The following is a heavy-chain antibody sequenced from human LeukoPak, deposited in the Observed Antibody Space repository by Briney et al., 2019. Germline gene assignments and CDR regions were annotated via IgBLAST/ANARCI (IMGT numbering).Heavy chain of an antibody. Sequence: GGSLRLSCAASGFTVSSNYMSWVRQAPGKGLEWVSVIYSGGSTYYADSVKGRFTISRDNSKNTLYLQMSSLRAEDTAVYYCVKARGIQLWLPGDYWGQGTLVTVSS. V-gene: IGHV3-66*01. CDR3: VKARGIQLWLPGDY. CDR1: GFTVSSNY. J-gene: IGHJ4*02. D-gene: IGHD5-18*01. CDR2: IYSGGST.